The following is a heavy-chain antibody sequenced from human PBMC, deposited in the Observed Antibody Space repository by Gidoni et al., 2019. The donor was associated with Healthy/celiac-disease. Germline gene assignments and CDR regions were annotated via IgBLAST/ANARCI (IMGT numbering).Heavy chain of an antibody. Sequence: EVQLVQSGAEVKKPGESLRLSGKGSGYSFTTYWITWVRQMPGKGLEWMGRIDPSDSYTNYSPSFQGNVTISADKSISTAYLQWSSLKASDTAMYYCASTVPDIVVVPAATYWYFDLWGRGTLVTVSS. CDR2: IDPSDSYT. D-gene: IGHD2-2*01. CDR3: ASTVPDIVVVPAATYWYFDL. V-gene: IGHV5-10-1*03. CDR1: GYSFTTYW. J-gene: IGHJ2*01.